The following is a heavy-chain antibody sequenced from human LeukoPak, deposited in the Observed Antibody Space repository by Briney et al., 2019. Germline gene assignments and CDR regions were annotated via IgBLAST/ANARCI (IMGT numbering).Heavy chain of an antibody. CDR1: GFTVSNNY. Sequence: GGSLRLSCAASGFTVSNNYMSWVRQAPGKGLEWVSVIYSGGSTYYADSVKGRFTISRDTSKNTLYLQMNSLRAEDTAVYYCAKTRPLDSSSWSHGDYWGQGTLVTVSS. CDR3: AKTRPLDSSSWSHGDY. D-gene: IGHD6-13*01. J-gene: IGHJ4*02. V-gene: IGHV3-53*01. CDR2: IYSGGST.